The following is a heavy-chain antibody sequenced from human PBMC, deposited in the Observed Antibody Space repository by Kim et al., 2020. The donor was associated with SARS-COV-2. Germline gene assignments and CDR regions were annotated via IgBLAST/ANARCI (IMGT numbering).Heavy chain of an antibody. V-gene: IGHV1-69*13. CDR3: ARGTYYDFWSGPRGMDV. CDR2: IIPIFGTA. CDR1: GGTFSSYA. D-gene: IGHD3-3*01. J-gene: IGHJ6*02. Sequence: SVKVSCKASGGTFSSYAISWVRQAPGQGLEWMGGIIPIFGTANYAQKFQGRVTITADESTSTAYMELSSLRSEDTAVYYCARGTYYDFWSGPRGMDVWGQGTTVTVSS.